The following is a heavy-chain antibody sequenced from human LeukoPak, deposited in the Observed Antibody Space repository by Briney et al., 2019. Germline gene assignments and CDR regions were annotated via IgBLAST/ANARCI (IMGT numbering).Heavy chain of an antibody. CDR2: ISSGSSYI. CDR1: GYTFSTYS. V-gene: IGHV3-21*06. Sequence: PGGSLRLSCAVSGYTFSTYSMNWVRQAPGKGLEWVSFISSGSSYIYYADSVKGRFTISRDNAKNSLYLQMNSLRADDTAVYFCARSFYDSSGYANFDHWGQGALVTVSS. D-gene: IGHD3-22*01. CDR3: ARSFYDSSGYANFDH. J-gene: IGHJ4*02.